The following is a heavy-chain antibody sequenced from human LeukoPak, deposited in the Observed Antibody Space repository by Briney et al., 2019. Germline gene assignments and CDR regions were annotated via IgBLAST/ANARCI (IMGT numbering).Heavy chain of an antibody. D-gene: IGHD4-17*01. J-gene: IGHJ4*02. CDR1: GVSFNDYY. Sequence: PSETLSLTCAVSGVSFNDYYWSWVRQTPGKGLEWIGEINHSGYTNDSPSLKSRVTLSIDTSRKQVSLNLRSVAVADSGIYYCTRMTTGHDYWGQGTLVTDSS. CDR3: TRMTTGHDY. CDR2: INHSGYT. V-gene: IGHV4-34*01.